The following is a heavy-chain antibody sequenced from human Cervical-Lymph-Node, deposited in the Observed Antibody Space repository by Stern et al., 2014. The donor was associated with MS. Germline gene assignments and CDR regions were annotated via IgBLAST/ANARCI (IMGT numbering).Heavy chain of an antibody. CDR3: ATQGASGFGVSPTGY. D-gene: IGHD1-26*01. Sequence: QVQLVESGSELKKPGASVKVSCKTSGYSFTTSALNWVRQAPGQGLEWMGWINTNTGDPLYAQACAGRFVFSLDTSVRTAYLQINILKPEDSAIYYCATQGASGFGVSPTGYWGQGTLVTVSS. CDR2: INTNTGDP. J-gene: IGHJ4*02. CDR1: GYSFTTSA. V-gene: IGHV7-4-1*02.